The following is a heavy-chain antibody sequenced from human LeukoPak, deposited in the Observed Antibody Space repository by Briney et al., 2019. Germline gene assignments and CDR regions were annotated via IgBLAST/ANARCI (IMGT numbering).Heavy chain of an antibody. CDR2: INDNGRT. J-gene: IGHJ3*02. CDR3: ARLLDYDNSGDPDTFDI. D-gene: IGHD3-22*01. Sequence: SETLSLTCTGSGGSIGSYDWSWIRQSPGKRLEWIASINDNGRTKVNPSLQSRVTISLDTSNNHFSLQLRSVTAADTAVYYCARLLDYDNSGDPDTFDIWGQGTMVTASS. CDR1: GGSIGSYD. V-gene: IGHV4-59*01.